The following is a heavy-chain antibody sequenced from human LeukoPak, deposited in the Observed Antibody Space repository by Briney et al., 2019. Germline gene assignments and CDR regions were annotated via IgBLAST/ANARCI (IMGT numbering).Heavy chain of an antibody. V-gene: IGHV3-48*03. CDR3: ARDPGGDYLMDYFGY. CDR1: GFTFSSYE. J-gene: IGHJ4*02. CDR2: ISSSGSTI. Sequence: PGGSLRLSCAASGFTFSSYEMNWVRQAPGKGLEWVSYISSSGSTIYYADSVKGRFTISRDNAKNSLYLQMNSLRAEDTAVYYCARDPGGDYLMDYFGYWGQGTLVTVSS. D-gene: IGHD4-17*01.